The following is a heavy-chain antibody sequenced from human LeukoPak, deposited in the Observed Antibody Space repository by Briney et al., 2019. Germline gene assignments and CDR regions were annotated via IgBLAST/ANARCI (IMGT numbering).Heavy chain of an antibody. J-gene: IGHJ4*02. Sequence: GALLLSCAASGFPIISNYMSWGRQAPGKGVEGVSVIYSGGSTYYADSVKGRFTISRDNSKNTLYLQMNSLRAEDTAVYYCARGGGSSWFDYWGQGTLVTVSS. D-gene: IGHD6-13*01. CDR1: GFPIISNY. V-gene: IGHV3-66*01. CDR2: IYSGGST. CDR3: ARGGGSSWFDY.